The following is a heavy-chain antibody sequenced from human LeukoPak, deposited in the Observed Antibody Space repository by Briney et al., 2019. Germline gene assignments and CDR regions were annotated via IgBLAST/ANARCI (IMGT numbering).Heavy chain of an antibody. CDR1: GFTFSIYA. CDR3: VREGYNNTWYRS. Sequence: GGSLRLSCAASGFTFSIYAMTWVRQTPGKGLEWVSTITGSGGGTYYADSVKGRFTIPRDNSKNTLHLQMNSLRAEDTAVYYCVREGYNNTWYRSWGQGTLVTVSS. J-gene: IGHJ5*02. D-gene: IGHD6-13*01. CDR2: ITGSGGGT. V-gene: IGHV3-23*01.